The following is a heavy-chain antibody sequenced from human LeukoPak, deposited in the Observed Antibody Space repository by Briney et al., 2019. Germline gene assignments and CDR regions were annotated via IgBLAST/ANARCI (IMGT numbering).Heavy chain of an antibody. CDR2: IYYSGVT. CDR3: ASFHRHRTDY. Sequence: SETLSLTCTVSGGSISSGGYYWVWIRQPPGTGLEWIGGIYYSGVTFYNPSLKSRVTVSVDTSKNQFSLKLSSVTAADTAVYYCASFHRHRTDYWGQGTLVTVSP. CDR1: GGSISSGGYY. J-gene: IGHJ4*02. V-gene: IGHV4-39*01.